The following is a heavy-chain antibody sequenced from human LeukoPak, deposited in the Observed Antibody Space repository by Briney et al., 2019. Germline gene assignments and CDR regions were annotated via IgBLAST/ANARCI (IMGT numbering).Heavy chain of an antibody. D-gene: IGHD4-17*01. Sequence: ASVKVSCKGSGYTFTNYGITWVRQAPGQRLEWMGWISGYNGNTNYAQNFQGRVTMTTDTSTSTAYMELRSLRSDDTAVYYCARGGATVTTHFDYWGLGTLVTVSS. J-gene: IGHJ4*02. CDR3: ARGGATVTTHFDY. CDR2: ISGYNGNT. V-gene: IGHV1-18*01. CDR1: GYTFTNYG.